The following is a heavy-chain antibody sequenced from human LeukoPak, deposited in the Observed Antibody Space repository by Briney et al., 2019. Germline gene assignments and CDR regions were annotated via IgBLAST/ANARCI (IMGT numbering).Heavy chain of an antibody. CDR3: ARGRDYYDSSGYRD. D-gene: IGHD3-22*01. J-gene: IGHJ4*02. CDR1: GYTFTSYG. CDR2: ISAYNGNT. V-gene: IGHV1-18*01. Sequence: GASVKVSCKASGYTFTSYGISWVRQAPGQGLEWMGWISAYNGNTNYAQKLQGRVTMTTDTSTSTAYMELRSLRSDDTAVYYCARGRDYYDSSGYRDWGQGTLVTVSS.